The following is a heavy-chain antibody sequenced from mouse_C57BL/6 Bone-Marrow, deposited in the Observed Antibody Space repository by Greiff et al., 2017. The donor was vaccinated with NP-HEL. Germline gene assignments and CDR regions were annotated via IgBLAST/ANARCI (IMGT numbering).Heavy chain of an antibody. J-gene: IGHJ2*01. CDR1: GYSFTGYY. Sequence: EVQLVESGPELVKPGASVKISCKASGYSFTGYYMNWVKQSPEKSLEWIGEINPSTGGTTYNQKFKAKATLTVDKSSSTAYMQLKSLTSEDSAVYYCARGLPTVVATDYGGQGTTLTVSS. CDR3: ARGLPTVVATDY. D-gene: IGHD1-1*01. V-gene: IGHV1-42*01. CDR2: INPSTGGT.